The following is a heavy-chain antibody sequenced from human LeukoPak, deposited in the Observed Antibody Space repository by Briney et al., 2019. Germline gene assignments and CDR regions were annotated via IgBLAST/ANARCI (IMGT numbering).Heavy chain of an antibody. D-gene: IGHD6-13*01. Sequence: GGSLRLSCAASGFTFSYHWMTWVRQAPGKGLEWVANIKNDGAVKNYVDSVKGRFTISRDNAKNSLYLQMNSLRAEDTAVYYCGEDSYSKGDFWGQGVLVTVSS. CDR1: GFTFSYHW. CDR3: GEDSYSKGDF. J-gene: IGHJ4*02. CDR2: IKNDGAVK. V-gene: IGHV3-7*01.